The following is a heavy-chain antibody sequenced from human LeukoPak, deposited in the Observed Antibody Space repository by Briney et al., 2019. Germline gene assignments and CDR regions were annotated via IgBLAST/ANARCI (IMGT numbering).Heavy chain of an antibody. CDR2: INHSGST. CDR1: GGSFSGYY. J-gene: IGHJ4*02. Sequence: SETLSLTCAVYGGSFSGYYWSWIRQPPGKGLEWIGEINHSGSTNYNPSLKSRVTISVDTSKNQSSLKLSSVTAADTAVYYCASSDIRFGEPYFDYWGQGTLVTVSS. D-gene: IGHD3-10*01. V-gene: IGHV4-34*01. CDR3: ASSDIRFGEPYFDY.